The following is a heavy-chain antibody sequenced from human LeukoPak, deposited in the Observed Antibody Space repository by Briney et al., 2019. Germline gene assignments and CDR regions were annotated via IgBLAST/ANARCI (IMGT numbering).Heavy chain of an antibody. CDR1: GFTFTTFG. J-gene: IGHJ4*02. CDR3: AKINNNDDY. CDR2: ISPDGNLE. Sequence: GRSLRLSCAASGFTFTTFGIHWVRQAPGKGLEWVAAISPDGNLEYYTDSVKGRFTISRDNSKNMTYLQMSSLRGEDSALYYCAKINNNDDYWGQGTLVTISS. D-gene: IGHD1/OR15-1a*01. V-gene: IGHV3-30*18.